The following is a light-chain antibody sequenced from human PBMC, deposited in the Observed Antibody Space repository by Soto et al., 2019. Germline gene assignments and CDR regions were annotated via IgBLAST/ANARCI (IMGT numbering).Light chain of an antibody. CDR3: SSYTSSTTLVV. J-gene: IGLJ2*01. V-gene: IGLV2-14*03. CDR2: DVS. Sequence: QSALTQPASVSGSPGQSITISCTGTSSDVGGYNYVSWYQHHPGKAPKLMIYDVSNWPSGVSNRFSGSKSGNTASLTISGLQAEDEADYYCSSYTSSTTLVVFGGGTKLTVL. CDR1: SSDVGGYNY.